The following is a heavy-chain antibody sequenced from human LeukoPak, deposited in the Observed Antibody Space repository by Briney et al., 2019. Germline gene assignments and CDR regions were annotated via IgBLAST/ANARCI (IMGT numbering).Heavy chain of an antibody. D-gene: IGHD5-18*01. CDR3: ATAESSYGSYN. CDR1: GGSISTYY. V-gene: IGHV4-4*08. J-gene: IGHJ4*02. CDR2: IYSSGSTSGST. Sequence: SETLSLTCTVSGGSISTYYWTWIRQPPGKGLEWIGYIYSSGSTSGSTNYNPSLKSRVTISVDTSKNQFSLKLSSVTAADTAVYYCATAESSYGSYNWGQGTLVTVSS.